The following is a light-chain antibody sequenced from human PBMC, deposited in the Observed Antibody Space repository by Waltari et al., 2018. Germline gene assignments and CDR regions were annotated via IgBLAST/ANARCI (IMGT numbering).Light chain of an antibody. CDR2: DAS. J-gene: IGKJ1*01. CDR3: QKYGPLPAT. CDR1: QSVSRT. Sequence: EIVLTQSPGTLSLSPGERATLSCRASQSVSRTLAWYQQKPGQAPRLLIYDASTRATGIPDRFSGSWFGTDFSLTISRLEPEDFAVYYCQKYGPLPATFGQGTTVEIK. V-gene: IGKV3-20*01.